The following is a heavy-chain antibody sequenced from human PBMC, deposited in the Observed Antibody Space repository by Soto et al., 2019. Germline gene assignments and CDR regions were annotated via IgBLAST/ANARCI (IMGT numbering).Heavy chain of an antibody. CDR2: FRIRGDGGTT. D-gene: IGHD3-10*01. Sequence: GGSLRLSCAASGFTFSSYSMSWVRQAPGKALEWFSGFRIRGDGGTTYYADSAKGRFTISRDNSKHMLFLQMSSLRAQERAIYYCSKKVNSAPGSQYFDYWGQGTLVTVSS. CDR3: SKKVNSAPGSQYFDY. J-gene: IGHJ4*02. CDR1: GFTFSSYS. V-gene: IGHV3-23*01.